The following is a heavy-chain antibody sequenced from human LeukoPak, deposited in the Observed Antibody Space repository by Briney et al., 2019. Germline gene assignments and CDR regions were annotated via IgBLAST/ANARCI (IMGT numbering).Heavy chain of an antibody. J-gene: IGHJ4*02. D-gene: IGHD6-13*01. V-gene: IGHV4-59*08. CDR3: AVATDIAAALDY. CDR2: IYYSGST. Sequence: SETLSLTCTVSGGSISSYYWSWIRQPPGKGLEWIGYIYYSGSTNYNPSLKSPVTISVDTSKNQFSLKLSSVTAADTAVYYCAVATDIAAALDYWGQGTLVTVSS. CDR1: GGSISSYY.